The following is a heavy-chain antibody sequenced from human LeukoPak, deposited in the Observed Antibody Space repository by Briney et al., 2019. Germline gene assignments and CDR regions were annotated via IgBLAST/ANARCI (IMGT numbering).Heavy chain of an antibody. Sequence: SETLSLTCTVSGGSISSGTYYWTWIRQPAGKGLEWIGRIYSSGSTSYNPSLDSRVRISIDRSKNQFSLKLSSVTAADTAAYYCARGGSTTVVPFDYWGQGTLVTVSS. CDR1: GGSISSGTYY. J-gene: IGHJ4*02. CDR3: ARGGSTTVVPFDY. V-gene: IGHV4-61*02. D-gene: IGHD4-17*01. CDR2: IYSSGST.